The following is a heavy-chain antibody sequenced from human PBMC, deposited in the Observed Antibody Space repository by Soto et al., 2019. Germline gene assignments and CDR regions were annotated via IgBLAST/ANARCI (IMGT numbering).Heavy chain of an antibody. V-gene: IGHV3-11*06. CDR3: VRGGGGGLFEH. CDR1: GFPFNDYY. Sequence: GGSLRLSCATSGFPFNDYYMTWIRQAPGKGLEWLSHISPKSTFRNYADSVKGRFTISRDNTESSLFLQMNSLGVDDTAVYSCVRGGGGGLFEHWGQGVLVTGSS. D-gene: IGHD2-21*01. J-gene: IGHJ4*02. CDR2: ISPKSTFR.